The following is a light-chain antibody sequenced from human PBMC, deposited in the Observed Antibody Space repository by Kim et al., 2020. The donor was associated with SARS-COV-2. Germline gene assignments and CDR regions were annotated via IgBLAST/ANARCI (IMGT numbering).Light chain of an antibody. CDR2: AAS. Sequence: SVGCRVTITCRASQSISSYLTWYQQKPGKAPKLLIYAASSLQSGVPSRFSGSVSGTDFTLTISSLQPEDFATYYCQQSYSTPSITFGQGTRLEIK. J-gene: IGKJ5*01. CDR3: QQSYSTPSIT. V-gene: IGKV1-39*01. CDR1: QSISSY.